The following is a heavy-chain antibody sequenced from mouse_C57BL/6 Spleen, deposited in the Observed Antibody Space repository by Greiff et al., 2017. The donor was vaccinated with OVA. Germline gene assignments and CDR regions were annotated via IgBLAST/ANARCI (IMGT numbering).Heavy chain of an antibody. V-gene: IGHV3-6*01. Sequence: DVKLQESGPGLVKPSQSLSLTCSVTGYSITSGYYWNWIRQFPGNKLEWMGYISYDGSNNYNPSLKNRISITRDTSKNQFFLKLNSVTTEDTATYYGARDGYDYDEAWFAYWGQGTLVTVSA. CDR1: GYSITSGYY. D-gene: IGHD2-4*01. J-gene: IGHJ3*01. CDR3: ARDGYDYDEAWFAY. CDR2: ISYDGSN.